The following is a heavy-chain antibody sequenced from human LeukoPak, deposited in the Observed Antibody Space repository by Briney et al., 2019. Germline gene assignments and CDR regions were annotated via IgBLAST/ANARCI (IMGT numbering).Heavy chain of an antibody. CDR2: ISYDGSNK. D-gene: IGHD2-15*01. V-gene: IGHV3-30*04. J-gene: IGHJ6*02. Sequence: GGSLRLSCAASGFTFSSYAMHWVRQAPGKGPEWVAVISYDGSNKYYADSVKGRFTISRDNSKNTLYLQMNSLRAEDTAVYYCARDMGRAATLLIFYYGMDVWGQGTTVTVSS. CDR1: GFTFSSYA. CDR3: ARDMGRAATLLIFYYGMDV.